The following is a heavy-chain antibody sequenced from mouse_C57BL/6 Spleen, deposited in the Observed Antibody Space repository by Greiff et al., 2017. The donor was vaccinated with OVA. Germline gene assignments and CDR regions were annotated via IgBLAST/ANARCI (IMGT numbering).Heavy chain of an antibody. D-gene: IGHD2-5*01. Sequence: EVHLVESGGGLVQPKGSLKLSCAASGFTFNTYAMHWVRQAPGKGLEWVARIRRKSGNSATYYAVSVKDRFTISRNDSQSMLYLQMNNLKTEDTAMYCGMRDYYSNLDYWGQGTTLTVSS. CDR3: MRDYYSNLDY. CDR2: IRRKSGNSAT. CDR1: GFTFNTYA. J-gene: IGHJ2*01. V-gene: IGHV10-3*01.